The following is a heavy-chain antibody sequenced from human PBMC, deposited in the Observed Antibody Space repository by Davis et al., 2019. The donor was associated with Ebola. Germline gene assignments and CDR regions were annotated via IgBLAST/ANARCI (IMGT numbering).Heavy chain of an antibody. CDR3: ARDWGFREFENNWFDP. D-gene: IGHD3-10*01. J-gene: IGHJ5*02. CDR1: GGIFSSYA. Sequence: SVKVSCKASGGIFSSYAISWVRQAPGQALEWMGGIIPIFGTANYAQKFQGRVTITADESTSTAYMELSSLRAEDTAVYYCARDWGFREFENNWFDPWGQGTLVTVSS. CDR2: IIPIFGTA. V-gene: IGHV1-69*13.